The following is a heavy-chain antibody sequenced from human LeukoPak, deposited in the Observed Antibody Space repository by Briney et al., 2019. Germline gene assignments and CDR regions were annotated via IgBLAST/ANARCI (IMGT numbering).Heavy chain of an antibody. CDR3: APTAEAYTSWWRV. CDR1: GYKFIDDY. J-gene: IGHJ4*02. CDR2: INPDSGFT. Sequence: ASVKVSCKASGYKFIDDYMHWVRQAPGQGHEFMGWINPDSGFTNYAQKFKGRVTITRDTSISTVYLEVRSLASDDTAVYYCAPTAEAYTSWWRVWGQGTLVTVSS. V-gene: IGHV1-2*02. D-gene: IGHD3-16*01.